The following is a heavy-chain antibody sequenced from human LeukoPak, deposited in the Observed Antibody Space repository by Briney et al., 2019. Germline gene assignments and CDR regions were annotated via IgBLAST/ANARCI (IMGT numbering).Heavy chain of an antibody. Sequence: SETLSLTCTVSGDSISAYYWSWVRQPPGKGLEWIAFVHKTGSINYNPSLKSRATISMDTSNSQFSLHVNSVTAADTAVYYCTKYGRSPANYFDSWGPGTLVTVSP. CDR1: GDSISAYY. V-gene: IGHV4-59*08. CDR3: TKYGRSPANYFDS. J-gene: IGHJ4*02. CDR2: VHKTGSI. D-gene: IGHD4-17*01.